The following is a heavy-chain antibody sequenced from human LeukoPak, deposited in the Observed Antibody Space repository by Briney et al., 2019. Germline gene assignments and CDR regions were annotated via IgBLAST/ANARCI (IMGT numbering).Heavy chain of an antibody. J-gene: IGHJ4*02. CDR3: AKDKGGSYYPAYFDY. Sequence: PGGSLRLSCAASGFTFSSYAMSWVRQAPGKGLEWVSAISGSGGSTYNADSVKGRFTISRDNSKNTLYLRMNSLRAEDTAVYYCAKDKGGSYYPAYFDYWGQRTLVTVSS. CDR1: GFTFSSYA. D-gene: IGHD1-26*01. V-gene: IGHV3-23*01. CDR2: ISGSGGST.